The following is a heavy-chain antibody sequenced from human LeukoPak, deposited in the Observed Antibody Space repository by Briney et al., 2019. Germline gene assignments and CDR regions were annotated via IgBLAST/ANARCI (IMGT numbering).Heavy chain of an antibody. Sequence: SETLSLTCSVSGGSISSYYWSWIRQPPGKGLEWIGYIYYSGSTNYNPSLKSRVTLSVDTSKNQFSLKLSSVTAADTAVYYCARDAGIAAAGTGVWYFDLWGRGTLVTVSS. J-gene: IGHJ2*01. CDR1: GGSISSYY. CDR3: ARDAGIAAAGTGVWYFDL. D-gene: IGHD6-13*01. V-gene: IGHV4-59*01. CDR2: IYYSGST.